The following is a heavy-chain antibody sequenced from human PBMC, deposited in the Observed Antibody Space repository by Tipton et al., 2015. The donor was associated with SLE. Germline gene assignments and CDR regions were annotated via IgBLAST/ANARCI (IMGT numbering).Heavy chain of an antibody. CDR2: IYYSGST. D-gene: IGHD2-8*01. V-gene: IGHV4-39*07. J-gene: IGHJ4*02. Sequence: TLSLTCTVSGGSVSSGSYYWAWIRQPPGKGPEWIGTIYYSGSTYYYPSLKSRITISVDTSKNQFSLKLSSVTAADTAVYYCAEGGAKGVLDYWGQGTLVTVSS. CDR1: GGSVSSGSYY. CDR3: AEGGAKGVLDY.